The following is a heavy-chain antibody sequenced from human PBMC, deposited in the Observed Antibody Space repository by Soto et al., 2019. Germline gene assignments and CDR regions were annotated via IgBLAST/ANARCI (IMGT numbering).Heavy chain of an antibody. CDR2: ISGSGGST. Sequence: EVQLLESGGGLVQPGGSLRLSCAASGFTFSSYAMRWVRQAPGKGLEWVSAISGSGGSTYYADSVKGRFTISRDNSKNTLYLQMNSLRAEDTAVYYGASRGSGSYYDYWGQGTLVTVSS. D-gene: IGHD1-26*01. V-gene: IGHV3-23*01. CDR1: GFTFSSYA. J-gene: IGHJ4*02. CDR3: ASRGSGSYYDY.